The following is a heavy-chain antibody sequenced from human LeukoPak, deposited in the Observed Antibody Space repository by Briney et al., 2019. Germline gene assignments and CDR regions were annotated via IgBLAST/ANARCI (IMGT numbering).Heavy chain of an antibody. CDR2: ISYDGSNK. CDR3: ARDTESGSYSY. D-gene: IGHD1-26*01. V-gene: IGHV3-30-3*01. J-gene: IGHJ4*02. Sequence: GGSLRLSCAASGFTFSSYAMHCVRQAPGKGLEWVAVISYDGSNKYYADSVKGRFTISRDNSKNTLYLQMNSLRAEDTAVYYCARDTESGSYSYWGQGTLVTVSS. CDR1: GFTFSSYA.